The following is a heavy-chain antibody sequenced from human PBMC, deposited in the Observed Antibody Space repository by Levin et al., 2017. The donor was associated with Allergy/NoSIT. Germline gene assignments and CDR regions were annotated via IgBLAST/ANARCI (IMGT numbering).Heavy chain of an antibody. Sequence: PGGSLRLSCAGSGFTLSDHYMDWVRQAPGTGLEWVGRSRNKANSYTTEYAASVKGRFTLSRDDSKNSLFLQMISLKAEDTAVYYCVLSTDGWDDWFDPWGQGTLVTVSS. CDR2: SRNKANSYTT. CDR3: VLSTDGWDDWFDP. D-gene: IGHD2/OR15-2a*01. CDR1: GFTLSDHY. J-gene: IGHJ5*02. V-gene: IGHV3-72*01.